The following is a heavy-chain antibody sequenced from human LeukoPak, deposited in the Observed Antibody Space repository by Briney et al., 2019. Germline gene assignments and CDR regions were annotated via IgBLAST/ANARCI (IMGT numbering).Heavy chain of an antibody. CDR1: GGSISSGSYY. V-gene: IGHV4-61*02. CDR3: ARCGGVDYGDYEFDF. CDR2: IYTSGST. J-gene: IGHJ4*02. D-gene: IGHD4-17*01. Sequence: SETLSLTCTVSGGSISSGSYYRSWIRQPAGKGLEWIGRIYTSGSTNYNPSLKSRVTISVDTSKNQFSLNLSSVTAADTAVYYCARCGGVDYGDYEFDFWGQGTLVTVSS.